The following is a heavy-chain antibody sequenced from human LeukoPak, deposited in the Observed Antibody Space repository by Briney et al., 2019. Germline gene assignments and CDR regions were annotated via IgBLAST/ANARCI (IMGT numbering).Heavy chain of an antibody. J-gene: IGHJ4*02. Sequence: GESLQISCKGSGSSFTSYWSGWVRPLPGKGLEWMGIIYPGDSDTRYSPSFQGQVTISADKSISTAYLQWSSLKASDTAMYYCARGDVEMATTYFDYWGQGTLVTVSS. CDR3: ARGDVEMATTYFDY. CDR1: GSSFTSYW. CDR2: IYPGDSDT. D-gene: IGHD5-12*01. V-gene: IGHV5-51*01.